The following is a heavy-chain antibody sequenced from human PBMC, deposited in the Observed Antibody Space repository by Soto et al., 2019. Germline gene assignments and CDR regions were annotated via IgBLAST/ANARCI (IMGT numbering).Heavy chain of an antibody. CDR3: ARHPTRSLYGDYVRRYYYYGMDV. J-gene: IGHJ6*02. D-gene: IGHD4-17*01. V-gene: IGHV5-51*01. CDR2: IYPGDSDT. CDR1: GYSFTSYW. Sequence: GESLKISCKGSGYSFTSYWIGWVRQMPGKGLEWMGIIYPGDSDTRYSPSFQGQVTISADKSISTAYLQWSSLKASDTAMYYCARHPTRSLYGDYVRRYYYYGMDVWGQGTTVTVSS.